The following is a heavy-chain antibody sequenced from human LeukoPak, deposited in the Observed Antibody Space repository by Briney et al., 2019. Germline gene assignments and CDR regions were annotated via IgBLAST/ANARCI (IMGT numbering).Heavy chain of an antibody. Sequence: SETLSLTCTASGGSISGYYWSWIRQPPGKGLEWIGEINHSGSTNYNPSLKSRVTISVDTSKNQFSLKLSSVTAADTAVYYCARGHRPRGYSYGYYYYYGMDVWGQGTTVTVSS. CDR1: GGSISGYY. V-gene: IGHV4-34*01. D-gene: IGHD5-18*01. CDR3: ARGHRPRGYSYGYYYYYGMDV. CDR2: INHSGST. J-gene: IGHJ6*02.